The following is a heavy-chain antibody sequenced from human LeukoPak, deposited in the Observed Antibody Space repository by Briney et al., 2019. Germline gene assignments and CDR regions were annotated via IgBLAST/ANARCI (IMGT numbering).Heavy chain of an antibody. J-gene: IGHJ6*02. CDR3: ARVLTEYCTNGVCPNPYYYYYGMDV. Sequence: SGGSLRLSCAASGFTSSSYSMNWVRQAPGKGLEWVSSISSSSSYIYYADSVKGRFTISRDNAKNSLYLQMNSLRAEDTAVYYCARVLTEYCTNGVCPNPYYYYYGMDVWSQGTTVTVSS. CDR2: ISSSSSYI. D-gene: IGHD2-8*01. CDR1: GFTSSSYS. V-gene: IGHV3-21*01.